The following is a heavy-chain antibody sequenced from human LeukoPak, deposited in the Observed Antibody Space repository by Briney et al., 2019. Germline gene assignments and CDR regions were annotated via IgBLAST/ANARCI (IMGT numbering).Heavy chain of an antibody. CDR1: GFTFSSYA. D-gene: IGHD3-16*01. Sequence: GGSLRLSCAASGFTFSSYAMSWVRQAPGKGLGWVSAISGSGGSTYYADSVKGRFTISRDNSKNTLYLQMNSLRAEDTAVYYCACTYDYVWGSYDYWGQGTLVTVSS. CDR2: ISGSGGST. V-gene: IGHV3-23*01. CDR3: ACTYDYVWGSYDY. J-gene: IGHJ4*02.